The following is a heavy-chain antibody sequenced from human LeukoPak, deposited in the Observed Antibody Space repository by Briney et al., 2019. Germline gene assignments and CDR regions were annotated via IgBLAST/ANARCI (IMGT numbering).Heavy chain of an antibody. D-gene: IGHD1-1*01. Sequence: SETLSLTCTVSGGSIRSYFWSWIRQPPGKGLEWIGYVYYSGSTNYNPSLKSRVTISVDTSKKQFSLKLSSVTAADTAVYYCARHIPATTADIWGQGTMVTVSS. CDR3: ARHIPATTADI. CDR1: GGSIRSYF. J-gene: IGHJ3*02. V-gene: IGHV4-59*01. CDR2: VYYSGST.